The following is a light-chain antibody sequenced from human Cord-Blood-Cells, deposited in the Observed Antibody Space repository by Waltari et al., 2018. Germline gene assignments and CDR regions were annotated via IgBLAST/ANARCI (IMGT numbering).Light chain of an antibody. J-gene: IGLJ3*02. V-gene: IGLV1-40*01. CDR2: GNS. CDR1: SSNIGAGYD. Sequence: QSVLTQPPSVSGAPGQRVTISCTGSSSNIGAGYDVHWYQQLHGTAPKLLIHGNSKRPSGGPERFSGSKSGTSASLAITGLQAEDEADYYCQSYDSSLSGAWVFGGGTKLTVL. CDR3: QSYDSSLSGAWV.